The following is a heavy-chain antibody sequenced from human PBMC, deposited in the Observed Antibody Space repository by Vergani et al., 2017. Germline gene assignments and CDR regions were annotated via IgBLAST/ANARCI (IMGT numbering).Heavy chain of an antibody. Sequence: QVQLVESGGGVVQRGGSLRLSCATSGFTLSNYDMQWIRQGPGKGLEFVAFIQFDGSNQYYADSVKGRFTLSRDNSKNTLYLQMNSLRAEDTAVYYCARAVRGIVATQDNWFDPWGQGTLVTVSS. CDR2: IQFDGSNQ. D-gene: IGHD3-22*01. J-gene: IGHJ5*02. CDR3: ARAVRGIVATQDNWFDP. CDR1: GFTLSNYD. V-gene: IGHV3-30*02.